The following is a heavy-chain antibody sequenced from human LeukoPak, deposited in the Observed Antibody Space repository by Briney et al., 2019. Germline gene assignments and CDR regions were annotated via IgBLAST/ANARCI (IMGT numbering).Heavy chain of an antibody. CDR1: GGSISSSNW. CDR3: ARVKSTILRYFER. J-gene: IGHJ4*02. V-gene: IGHV4-4*02. D-gene: IGHD3-9*01. Sequence: SETLSLTCAVSGGSISSSNWWSWVRQPPGKGLEWIGEIYHSGSTNYNPSLKSRVTISVDKSKNQFSLKLSSVTAADTAVYYCARVKSTILRYFERWGQGTLVTVSS. CDR2: IYHSGST.